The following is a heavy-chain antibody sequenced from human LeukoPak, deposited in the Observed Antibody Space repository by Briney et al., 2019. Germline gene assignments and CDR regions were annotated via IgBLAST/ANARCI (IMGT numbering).Heavy chain of an antibody. CDR1: GFTFDDYA. Sequence: SLRLSCAASGFTFDDYAMHWVRQAPGKGLEWVSGINWNTNSIKYADSVKGRFTISRDNAKNSLYLQMNSLRAEDTAFYYCAKGSSGWSTDAFDTWGQGTMVTVSS. J-gene: IGHJ3*02. D-gene: IGHD6-19*01. CDR3: AKGSSGWSTDAFDT. V-gene: IGHV3-9*01. CDR2: INWNTNSI.